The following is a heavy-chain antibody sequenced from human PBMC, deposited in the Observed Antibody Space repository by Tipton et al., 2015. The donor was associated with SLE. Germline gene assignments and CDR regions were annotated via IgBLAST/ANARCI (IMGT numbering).Heavy chain of an antibody. J-gene: IGHJ4*02. Sequence: SLRLSCAASGFTFSSYWMSWVRQAPGKGLEWVANIKEDGSEKYYVDSVKGRFTISRDNAKNSLYLQMNSLRAEDTAVYYCARTGYYDSSADYWGQGTLVTVSS. CDR1: GFTFSSYW. CDR3: ARTGYYDSSADY. CDR2: IKEDGSEK. V-gene: IGHV3-7*01. D-gene: IGHD3-22*01.